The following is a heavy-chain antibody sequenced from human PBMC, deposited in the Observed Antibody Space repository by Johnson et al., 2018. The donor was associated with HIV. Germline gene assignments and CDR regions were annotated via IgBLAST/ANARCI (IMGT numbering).Heavy chain of an antibody. V-gene: IGHV3-30*03. Sequence: QVQLVESGGGVVRPGGSLRLSCAASGFTFDDYGMSWVRQAPGKGLEWVSGISYDGSNKYYADSVKGRFTISRYNSKNTLYLQMNSLRAEDTAVYYCARAPQKYNWSYMIAFDIWGQGTMVTVSS. CDR3: ARAPQKYNWSYMIAFDI. J-gene: IGHJ3*02. CDR2: ISYDGSNK. D-gene: IGHD1-20*01. CDR1: GFTFDDYG.